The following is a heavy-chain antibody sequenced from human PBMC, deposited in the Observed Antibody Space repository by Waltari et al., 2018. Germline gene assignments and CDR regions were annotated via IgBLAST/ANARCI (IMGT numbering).Heavy chain of an antibody. Sequence: QVQLVQSGAEVKKHGASVQVSCQASGDTFTRYGFNWVRQAPGQGLEWMGGITPASTALIYAQSFQGRVTITADESTTTAYIEVSSLRSEDTAMYYCARDMRGAYLFPAPFDFWGQGTLVIVSS. CDR2: ITPASTAL. V-gene: IGHV1-69*01. J-gene: IGHJ4*02. CDR3: ARDMRGAYLFPAPFDF. D-gene: IGHD3-16*01. CDR1: GDTFTRYG.